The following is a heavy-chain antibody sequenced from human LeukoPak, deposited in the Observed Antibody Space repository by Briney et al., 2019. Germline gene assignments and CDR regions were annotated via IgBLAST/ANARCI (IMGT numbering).Heavy chain of an antibody. D-gene: IGHD2/OR15-2a*01. V-gene: IGHV1-18*01. Sequence: APVKASCSASGPIFLNYDISLVRQAPGLGLECMGWIRVYNGNTKYAQKLKGRVTMTTDTSTSTAYMELRSLRSDDTAVYYCARCCYSNTCYSPWFDPWGQGTLVTVSS. CDR3: ARCCYSNTCYSPWFDP. J-gene: IGHJ5*02. CDR2: IRVYNGNT. CDR1: GPIFLNYD.